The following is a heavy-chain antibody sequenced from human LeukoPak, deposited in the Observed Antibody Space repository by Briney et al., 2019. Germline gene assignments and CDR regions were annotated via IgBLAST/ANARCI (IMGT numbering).Heavy chain of an antibody. V-gene: IGHV3-74*01. CDR1: GFTFRNFW. J-gene: IGHJ4*02. CDR2: INTDGSST. D-gene: IGHD2-21*02. CDR3: ARDSAYCGGDCYSFDY. Sequence: GGSLRLSCAASGFTFRNFWMHWVRQAPGKGLVLVSRINTDGSSTNYADSVKGRFTISRDNAKNTLYLQMNSLRGEDTAVYYCARDSAYCGGDCYSFDYWGQGTLVTVSS.